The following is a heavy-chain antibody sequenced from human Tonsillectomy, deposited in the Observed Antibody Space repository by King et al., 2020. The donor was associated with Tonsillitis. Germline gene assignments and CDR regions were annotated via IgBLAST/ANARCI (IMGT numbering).Heavy chain of an antibody. V-gene: IGHV3-21*01. CDR2: ISGSSSYI. Sequence: VQLVESGGGLVKPGGSLRLSCAASGFTFSTYTMNWVRQAPGKGLEWVSSISGSSSYIYYADSVKGRFTISRDNAKNSLYLQMNSLRAEDTAVYYCAGDRGYGVGNHDAFDIWGQGTMVTVSS. CDR3: AGDRGYGVGNHDAFDI. D-gene: IGHD4-17*01. CDR1: GFTFSTYT. J-gene: IGHJ3*02.